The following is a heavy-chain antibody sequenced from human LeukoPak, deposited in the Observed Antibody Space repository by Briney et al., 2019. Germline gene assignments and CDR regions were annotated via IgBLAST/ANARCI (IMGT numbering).Heavy chain of an antibody. Sequence: PGRSLRLSCAASGFTFSSYAMHWVRQAPGKGLEWVAVISYDGSNKYYADSVKGRFTISRDNSKNTLYLQMNSLRAEDTAVYYCALEYGGPDYWGQGTLVTVSS. CDR1: GFTFSSYA. CDR2: ISYDGSNK. D-gene: IGHD4-23*01. V-gene: IGHV3-30-3*01. J-gene: IGHJ4*02. CDR3: ALEYGGPDY.